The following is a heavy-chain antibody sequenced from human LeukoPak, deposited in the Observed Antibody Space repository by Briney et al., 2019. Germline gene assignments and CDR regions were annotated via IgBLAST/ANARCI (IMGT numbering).Heavy chain of an antibody. D-gene: IGHD1-1*01. CDR3: AASRANQLAFYMDV. CDR2: IRYDAINK. Sequence: PGGSLRLSCAASGFTFNTYDMYWVRQAPGKGLEWVTFIRYDAINKYYADSVKGRFIISRDNSKSTLYLQMNSLRPDDTAVFYCAASRANQLAFYMDVWGRGTAVTVSS. J-gene: IGHJ6*03. CDR1: GFTFNTYD. V-gene: IGHV3-30*02.